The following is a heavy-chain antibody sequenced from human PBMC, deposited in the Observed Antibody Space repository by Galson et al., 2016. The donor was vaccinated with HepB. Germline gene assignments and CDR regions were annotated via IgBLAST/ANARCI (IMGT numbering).Heavy chain of an antibody. CDR1: GGSISRSSDY. CDR2: IYYSGST. CDR3: ARAVWLPLSGMDV. V-gene: IGHV4-39*07. J-gene: IGHJ6*02. Sequence: SETLSLTCSVSGGSISRSSDYWGWIRQPPGKGLEWIGTIYYSGSTYYNPSLNSRVTISVDTSKNQFSLKVSSVTAADTAVYYCARAVWLPLSGMDVWGHGTTVTVSS. D-gene: IGHD3-10*01.